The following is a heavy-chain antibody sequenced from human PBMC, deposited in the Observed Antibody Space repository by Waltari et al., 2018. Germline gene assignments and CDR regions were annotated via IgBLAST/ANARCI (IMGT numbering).Heavy chain of an antibody. CDR2: IYHSGST. CDR3: ARAPWSGGRWFDP. Sequence: QVQLQESGPGLVKPSETLSLTCAVSGYSISSGYYWGWIRQPPGKGLEWIGSIYHSGSTNYNPSLKSRVTISVDTSKNQFSLKLSSVTAADTAVYYCARAPWSGGRWFDPWGQGTLVTVSS. D-gene: IGHD2-15*01. CDR1: GYSISSGYY. V-gene: IGHV4-38-2*01. J-gene: IGHJ5*02.